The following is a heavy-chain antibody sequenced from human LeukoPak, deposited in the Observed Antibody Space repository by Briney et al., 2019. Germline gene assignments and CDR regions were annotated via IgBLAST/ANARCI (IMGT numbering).Heavy chain of an antibody. V-gene: IGHV4-59*01. J-gene: IGHJ5*02. D-gene: IGHD5-18*01. Sequence: SETLSLTCTVSGGSISSYYWSWIRQPPGKGLEWIGYIYYSGSTNYNSSLKSRVTISVDTSKNQFSLKLSSVTAADTAVYYCARLRGYSYGSVRFDPWGQGTLVTVSS. CDR3: ARLRGYSYGSVRFDP. CDR1: GGSISSYY. CDR2: IYYSGST.